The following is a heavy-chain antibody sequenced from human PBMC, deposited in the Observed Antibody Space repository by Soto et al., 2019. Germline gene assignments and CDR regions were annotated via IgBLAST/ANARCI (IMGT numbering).Heavy chain of an antibody. Sequence: GASVKVSCKASEGTFSSYAISWVRQAPGQGLEWMGWIIAIFGTANYAQKFQGRVTMTADTSTSTAYMELRSLRSEDTAVYYCASGKTVDNGNDSFDYWGQGTLVTVSS. CDR2: IIAIFGTA. D-gene: IGHD1-1*01. CDR3: ASGKTVDNGNDSFDY. J-gene: IGHJ4*02. V-gene: IGHV1-69*06. CDR1: EGTFSSYA.